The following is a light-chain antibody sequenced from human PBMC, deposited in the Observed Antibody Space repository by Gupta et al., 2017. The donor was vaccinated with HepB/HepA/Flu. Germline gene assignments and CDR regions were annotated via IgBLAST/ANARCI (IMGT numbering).Light chain of an antibody. CDR3: QQYYNIPPT. J-gene: IGKJ1*01. Sequence: DIVMTQSPDSLAVSLGERATINCKSSQSVFYSSNNKNYLTWYQQKPGQPPKLLIYWASTREFGVPDRFSGSGSGTDFTLTISSLQAEDVAVYYCQQYYNIPPTFGQGTKVESK. CDR2: WAS. CDR1: QSVFYSSNNKNY. V-gene: IGKV4-1*01.